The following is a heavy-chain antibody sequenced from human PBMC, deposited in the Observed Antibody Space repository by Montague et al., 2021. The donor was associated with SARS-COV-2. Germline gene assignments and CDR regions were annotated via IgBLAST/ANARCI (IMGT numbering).Heavy chain of an antibody. CDR2: ISSTSSYT. CDR1: GFPFSDYY. J-gene: IGHJ4*02. Sequence: SRRLSCAASGFPFSDYYMSWIRQAPGEGLEWVSYISSTSSYTNYADSVKGRFTVSRDNAKSSLYLPMNSLRPEDTAVYYCARGVPPVYWGQGTLVTVSS. D-gene: IGHD2-2*01. V-gene: IGHV3-11*05. CDR3: ARGVPPVY.